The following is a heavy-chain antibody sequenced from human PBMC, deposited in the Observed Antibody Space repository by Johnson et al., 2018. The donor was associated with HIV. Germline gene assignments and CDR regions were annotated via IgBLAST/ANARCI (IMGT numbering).Heavy chain of an antibody. CDR2: ISGSGSST. V-gene: IGHV3-23*04. Sequence: MLLVESGGGVVQPGRSLRLSCAASGFTFSNYAMSWVRQAPGKGLEWVSTISGSGSSTYYVDSVKGRFTISRDNFKNMLYLQMNSLRAEDTAVYYCAKARGLHSGAFDIWGQGTMVTVSS. CDR3: AKARGLHSGAFDI. J-gene: IGHJ3*02. CDR1: GFTFSNYA. D-gene: IGHD4-11*01.